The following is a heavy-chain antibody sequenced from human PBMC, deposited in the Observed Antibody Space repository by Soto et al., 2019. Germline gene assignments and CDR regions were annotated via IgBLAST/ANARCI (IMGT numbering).Heavy chain of an antibody. CDR1: GFSFSTYG. CDR3: VKFRGRAYHYYYMDV. V-gene: IGHV3-23*01. D-gene: IGHD3-16*01. J-gene: IGHJ6*03. CDR2: GGSGGST. Sequence: DVQLLESGGGLAQRGGSLRLSCAASGFSFSTYGMTWVRQAPGKGLEWVSYGGSGGSTYYADSVKGRFTISRDNSKNTLYLLMNSLTAEDTAVYYCVKFRGRAYHYYYMDVWGNGTTVTVSS.